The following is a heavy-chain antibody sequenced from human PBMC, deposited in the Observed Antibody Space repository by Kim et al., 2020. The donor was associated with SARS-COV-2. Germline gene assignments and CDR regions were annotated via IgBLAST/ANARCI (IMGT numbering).Heavy chain of an antibody. CDR2: IWFDGGEK. CDR1: GFTFSSYG. V-gene: IGHV3-33*01. Sequence: GGSLRLSCAASGFTFSSYGMQWVRQAPGKGLEWVAVIWFDGGEKYYGDSVKGRFTISRDNSEKTLYLQMNGLRAEDTAVYYCARDLPPRRGPRPYGVDVWGQGTTVTVSS. CDR3: ARDLPPRRGPRPYGVDV. J-gene: IGHJ6*02.